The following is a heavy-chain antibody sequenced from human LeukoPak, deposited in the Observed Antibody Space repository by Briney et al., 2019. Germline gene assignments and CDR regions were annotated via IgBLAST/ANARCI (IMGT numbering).Heavy chain of an antibody. CDR2: IYYSGGT. CDR1: GYSISSSNW. CDR3: ARSPRLGRYGYGPWELPVSYFDY. Sequence: TSDTLSLTCAVSGYSISSSNWWGWIRQPPGKGLEWIGYIYYSGGTSYNPSLKSRVTISVDTSKNQFSLKLSSVTAAETAVYYCARSPRLGRYGYGPWELPVSYFDYWGQGTLVTVSS. V-gene: IGHV4-28*01. J-gene: IGHJ4*02. D-gene: IGHD1-26*01.